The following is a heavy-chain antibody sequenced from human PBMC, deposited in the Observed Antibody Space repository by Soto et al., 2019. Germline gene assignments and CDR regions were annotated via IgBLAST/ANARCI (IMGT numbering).Heavy chain of an antibody. CDR2: TYYRSHWYN. J-gene: IGHJ6*02. V-gene: IGHV6-1*01. Sequence: PSQPLSITYAISGDSVSRKSAAWNWIRQSPSRGLEWLGRTYYRSHWYNDYALSAKSRITTNPDTSKNQFSLQLSSVTPEDTAVYYCARFERGYFYGMDVWGQGTTVTVSS. CDR3: ARFERGYFYGMDV. CDR1: GDSVSRKSAA. D-gene: IGHD3-22*01.